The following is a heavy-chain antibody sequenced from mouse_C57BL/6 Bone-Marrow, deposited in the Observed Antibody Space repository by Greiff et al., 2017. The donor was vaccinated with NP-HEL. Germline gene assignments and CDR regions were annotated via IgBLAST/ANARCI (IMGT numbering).Heavy chain of an antibody. CDR3: VYYGSSPWYFDV. Sequence: QVQLKEPGAELVKPGASVKLSCKASGYTFTSYWMQWVKQRPGQGLEWIGEIDPSDSYTNYNQKFKGKATLTVDTSSSTAYMQLSSLTSEDSAVYYCVYYGSSPWYFDVWGTGTTVTVSS. CDR1: GYTFTSYW. J-gene: IGHJ1*03. V-gene: IGHV1-50*01. D-gene: IGHD1-1*01. CDR2: IDPSDSYT.